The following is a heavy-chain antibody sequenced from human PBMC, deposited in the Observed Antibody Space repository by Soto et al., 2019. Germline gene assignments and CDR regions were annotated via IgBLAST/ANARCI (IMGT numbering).Heavy chain of an antibody. CDR2: ISSRDVT. J-gene: IGHJ4*02. CDR3: AKESPYCSDISCRLYFFDY. V-gene: IGHV3-23*01. CDR1: GFTFSNYA. D-gene: IGHD2-15*01. Sequence: PGGSLRLSCAASGFTFSNYAMSWVRQAPGKGLQWVSAISSRDVTYYADSVKGRFSISRDNSKNTVFLQMNSLRVEDTAVYYCAKESPYCSDISCRLYFFDYWGQGTLVTVSS.